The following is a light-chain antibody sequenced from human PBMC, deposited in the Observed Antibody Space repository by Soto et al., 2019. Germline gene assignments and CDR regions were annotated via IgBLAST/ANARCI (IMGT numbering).Light chain of an antibody. Sequence: MTQSPATLSVSSGGRATLSCRASQSISDTLAWYQQKPGQAPRLLIHGASTRATGFPARFSGSGSGTDFTLTISSLQSEDFAVYYCQQYNNWPWTFGQGTKVDIK. V-gene: IGKV3-15*01. CDR3: QQYNNWPWT. J-gene: IGKJ1*01. CDR2: GAS. CDR1: QSISDT.